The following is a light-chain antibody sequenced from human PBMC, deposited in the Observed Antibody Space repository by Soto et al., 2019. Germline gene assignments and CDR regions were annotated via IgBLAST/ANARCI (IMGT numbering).Light chain of an antibody. CDR2: IAS. CDR3: QQYNSYPIT. V-gene: IGKV1-9*01. J-gene: IGKJ5*01. CDR1: QGISSY. Sequence: DIQLTQSPSFLSASLGDRVTITCRASQGISSYLAWYQQKPGRAPKLLMYIASTLQTGVPSRFSGSGSGTEFTLTITSLQPEDFATYYCQQYNSYPITFGQGTRLEIK.